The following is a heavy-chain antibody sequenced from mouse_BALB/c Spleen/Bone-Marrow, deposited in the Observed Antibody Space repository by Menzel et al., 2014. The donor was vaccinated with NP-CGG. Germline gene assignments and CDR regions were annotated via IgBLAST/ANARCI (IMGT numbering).Heavy chain of an antibody. CDR3: ARDRNNDTNWYFDV. D-gene: IGHD2-12*01. Sequence: EVKVVESGGGLVQPGGSLRLSCATSGFTFTDYYMSWVRQPPGKALEWLGFIRNKAKGYTTEYIPSVKGWFTISRDNSQSILYLQMNTLRAEDSATYYCARDRNNDTNWYFDVWGAGTTVTVSS. CDR2: IRNKAKGYTT. CDR1: GFTFTDYY. V-gene: IGHV7-3*02. J-gene: IGHJ1*01.